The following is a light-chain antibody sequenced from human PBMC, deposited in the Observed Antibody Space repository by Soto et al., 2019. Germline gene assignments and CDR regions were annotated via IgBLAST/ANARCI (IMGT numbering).Light chain of an antibody. CDR2: ETT. CDR1: TAAVTSGHY. Sequence: QAVVTQEPSLTVSPGGTVTLTCGSSTAAVTSGHYPYWLQQKPGQAPRTLIFETTNKHSWTPARFSGSLLGGKAAPTLSGAQHEDEAEYYCLLSYSNSRRVFGGGTKLTVL. V-gene: IGLV7-46*01. J-gene: IGLJ3*02. CDR3: LLSYSNSRRV.